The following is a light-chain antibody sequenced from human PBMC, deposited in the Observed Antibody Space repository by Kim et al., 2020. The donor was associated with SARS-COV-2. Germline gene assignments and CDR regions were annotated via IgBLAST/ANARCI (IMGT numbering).Light chain of an antibody. CDR2: GAS. J-gene: IGKJ1*01. CDR1: QSVSSSY. V-gene: IGKV3-20*01. CDR3: QQHGSSPGT. Sequence: SPGERATLSCRASQSVSSSYLAWYQQKPGQAPRLLIYGASSRATGIPDRFSGSGSGTDFTLTISRLEPEDFAVYYCQQHGSSPGTFGQGTKVDIK.